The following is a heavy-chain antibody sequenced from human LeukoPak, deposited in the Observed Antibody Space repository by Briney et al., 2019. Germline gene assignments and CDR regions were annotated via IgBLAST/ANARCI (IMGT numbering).Heavy chain of an antibody. V-gene: IGHV3-23*01. J-gene: IGHJ4*02. CDR1: GFTFSSYG. D-gene: IGHD3-22*01. CDR3: AKGSRPKPNSSGDYFDY. Sequence: GGTLRLACSASGFTFSSYGISWVRHAPGKGLEWGSSFGGVGGSTYYADSVKGRFTISRDNSKNTLYLQMNSLRAEHTAVYYCAKGSRPKPNSSGDYFDYWGQGTLVTVSS. CDR2: FGGVGGST.